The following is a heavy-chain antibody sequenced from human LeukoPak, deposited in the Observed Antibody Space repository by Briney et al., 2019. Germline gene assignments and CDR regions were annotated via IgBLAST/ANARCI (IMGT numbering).Heavy chain of an antibody. V-gene: IGHV3-30-3*01. CDR3: ARDYDFWSGYLDY. J-gene: IGHJ4*02. D-gene: IGHD3-3*01. Sequence: GGSLGLSCAASGFTFSSYAMHWVRQAPGKGLEWVAVISYDGSNKYYADSVKGRFTISRDNSKNTLYLQMNSLRAEDTAAYYCARDYDFWSGYLDYWGQGTLVTVSS. CDR1: GFTFSSYA. CDR2: ISYDGSNK.